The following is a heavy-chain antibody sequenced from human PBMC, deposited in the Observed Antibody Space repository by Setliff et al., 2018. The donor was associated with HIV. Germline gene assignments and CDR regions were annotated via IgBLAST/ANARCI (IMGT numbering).Heavy chain of an antibody. J-gene: IGHJ4*02. CDR1: GFSLSTNGVG. CDR2: IYWDADK. Sequence: GPTLVNPTQTLTLTCTFSGFSLSTNGVGVGWIRQPPGKALEWLALIYWDADKRYSPSLKNRLTITKGTSKNQVLLTMTNMDPLDTATYYCAHNHLAVAGSHYFDYWGQGTLVTVSS. V-gene: IGHV2-5*02. CDR3: AHNHLAVAGSHYFDY. D-gene: IGHD6-19*01.